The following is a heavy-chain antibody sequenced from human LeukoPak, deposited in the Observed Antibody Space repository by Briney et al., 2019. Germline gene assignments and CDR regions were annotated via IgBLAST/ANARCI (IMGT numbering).Heavy chain of an antibody. D-gene: IGHD5-18*01. J-gene: IGHJ4*02. Sequence: SETLSLTCTVSGGSISSYYWSWIRQPPGKGLEWIGYIYYSGSTNYNPSLKSRVTISVDTSKNQFSLKLSSVTAADTAVYYCARDFGYSYGLDYWGQGTLVTVS. CDR3: ARDFGYSYGLDY. V-gene: IGHV4-59*01. CDR1: GGSISSYY. CDR2: IYYSGST.